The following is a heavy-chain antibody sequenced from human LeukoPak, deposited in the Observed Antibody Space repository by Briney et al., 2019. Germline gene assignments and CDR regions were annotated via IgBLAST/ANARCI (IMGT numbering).Heavy chain of an antibody. V-gene: IGHV3-74*01. CDR2: INSDGSST. J-gene: IGHJ6*03. CDR1: GFTFSSYW. D-gene: IGHD3-3*01. CDR3: ARAGENVLRFLEWSYYYMDV. Sequence: GGSLSLSCAASGFTFSSYWMHWVGQAPGKGLVWVSRINSDGSSTSYADSVKGRFTISRDNAKNTLYLQMNSLRAEDTAVYYCARAGENVLRFLEWSYYYMDVWGKGTTVTVSS.